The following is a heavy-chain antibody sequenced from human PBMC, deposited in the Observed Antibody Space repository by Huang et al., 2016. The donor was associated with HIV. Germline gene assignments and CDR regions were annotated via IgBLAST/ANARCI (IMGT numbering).Heavy chain of an antibody. D-gene: IGHD1-26*01. Sequence: ELQLVQSGAEVKKPGESLKISCKGSENNFNTYWIGWVRQMPGKGLEWMGIIHPGDSDPRYSPSCRGQVTFSADKSINTAYRQWTYLKASDTAMYYCARWMSSGSYYYFDFWGQGTLVTVSS. J-gene: IGHJ4*02. CDR2: IHPGDSDP. V-gene: IGHV5-51*01. CDR1: ENNFNTYW. CDR3: ARWMSSGSYYYFDF.